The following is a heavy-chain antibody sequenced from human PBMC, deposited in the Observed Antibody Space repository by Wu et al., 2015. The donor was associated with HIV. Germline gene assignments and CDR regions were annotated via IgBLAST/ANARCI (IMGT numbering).Heavy chain of an antibody. CDR3: ARDPLEVSAAGGYYYYGMDV. J-gene: IGHJ6*02. CDR2: IIPIFGTA. Sequence: QVQLVQSGAEVKKPGSSVKVSCKASGGTFSSYAISWVRQAPGQGLEWMGGIIPIFGTANYAQKFQGRVTITTDESTSTAYMELSSLRSEDTAVYYCARDPLEVSAAGGYYYYGMDVWGQGTTVTVSS. CDR1: GGTFSSYA. V-gene: IGHV1-69*05. D-gene: IGHD6-13*01.